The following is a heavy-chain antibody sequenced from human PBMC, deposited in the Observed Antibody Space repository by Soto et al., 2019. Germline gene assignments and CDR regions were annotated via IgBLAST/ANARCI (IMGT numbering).Heavy chain of an antibody. V-gene: IGHV4-59*02. J-gene: IGHJ4*02. CDR2: MCYSGST. D-gene: IGHD2-21*02. CDR3: ARVVPPYCGGDCSYFDS. Sequence: SETLSLTCTVSGGSVNSYYWSWIRQPPGKGLEWVGCMCYSGSTKSNPSLKGRVPMSVDMSKNQFSQRLTAVTAADTAVYYGARVVPPYCGGDCSYFDSWGQGTLVTVSS. CDR1: GGSVNSYY.